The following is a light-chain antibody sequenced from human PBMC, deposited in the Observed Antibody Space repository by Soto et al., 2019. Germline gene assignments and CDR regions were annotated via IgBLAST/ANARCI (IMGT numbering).Light chain of an antibody. CDR2: DAS. Sequence: EIVFTQSPATLSLSPGEKTTHSFSASQSVSSYLAWYQQKPGQAPRLLIYDASNRATGIPARFSGSGSGTDFTLTISSLEPEDFAVYYCQQRRNWPPAFGQGTKV. V-gene: IGKV3-11*01. CDR1: QSVSSY. CDR3: QQRRNWPPA. J-gene: IGKJ1*01.